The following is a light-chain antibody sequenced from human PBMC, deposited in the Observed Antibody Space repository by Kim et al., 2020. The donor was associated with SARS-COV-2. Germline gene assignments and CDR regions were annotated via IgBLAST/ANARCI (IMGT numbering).Light chain of an antibody. V-gene: IGKV3-15*01. Sequence: EIVMTQSPATLSLSPGERATLSCRASQSISTNLAWFQQKPVQAPRVLIYGASARATGIPARFSGSGSGTEFTLTISNLQSEDFAVYYCQQYAYWRAFGQGTRLEIK. CDR3: QQYAYWRA. CDR1: QSISTN. CDR2: GAS. J-gene: IGKJ5*01.